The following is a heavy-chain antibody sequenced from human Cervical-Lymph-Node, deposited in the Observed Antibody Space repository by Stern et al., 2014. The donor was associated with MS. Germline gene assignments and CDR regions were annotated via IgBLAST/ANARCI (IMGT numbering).Heavy chain of an antibody. CDR3: ARPITGADHAFDY. Sequence: VQLLQSGSEMKKPGASVKVSCKASGYTFNRYAINWVRQAPGQGLEWMGWINTNSGDPTYGRGCAGRFFFSLDTSVSTTYLQITSLKAEDTAVYYCARPITGADHAFDYWGQGTLVTVSS. D-gene: IGHD6-13*01. J-gene: IGHJ4*02. V-gene: IGHV7-4-1*02. CDR1: GYTFNRYA. CDR2: INTNSGDP.